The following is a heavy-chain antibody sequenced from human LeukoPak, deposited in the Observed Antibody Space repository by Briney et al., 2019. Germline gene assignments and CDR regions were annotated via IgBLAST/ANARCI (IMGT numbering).Heavy chain of an antibody. V-gene: IGHV4-39*07. D-gene: IGHD4-17*01. CDR2: LYNSGST. CDR3: ARDGTHDYGDLCGLDY. Sequence: SETLSLTCNVSGDSVRSDSFYWGWIRQPPGKGLEWIGSLYNSGSTYFNPALNSRVTISVDPSKNQFSLKLSSVTAADTAVYYCARDGTHDYGDLCGLDYWGQGTLVTVSS. CDR1: GDSVRSDSFY. J-gene: IGHJ4*02.